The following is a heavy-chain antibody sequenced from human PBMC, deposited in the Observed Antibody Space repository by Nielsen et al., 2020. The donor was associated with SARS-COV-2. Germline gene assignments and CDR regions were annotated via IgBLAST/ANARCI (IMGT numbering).Heavy chain of an antibody. CDR3: ARYPGDFGGATYYYYYGMDV. Sequence: GESLKISCAASGFTFSRYGMHWVRQAPGKGLEWVAVISYDGSNKYYADSVKGRFTISRDNSKNTLYLQMNSLRAEDTAVYYCARYPGDFGGATYYYYYGMDVWGQGTTVTVSS. J-gene: IGHJ6*02. CDR2: ISYDGSNK. CDR1: GFTFSRYG. D-gene: IGHD1-26*01. V-gene: IGHV3-30*03.